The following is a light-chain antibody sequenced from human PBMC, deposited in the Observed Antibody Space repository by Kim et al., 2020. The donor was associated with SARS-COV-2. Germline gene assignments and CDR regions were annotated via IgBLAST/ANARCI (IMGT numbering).Light chain of an antibody. CDR2: KAS. J-gene: IGKJ1*01. CDR3: QQYGRT. Sequence: DIQMTQSPSTLSASVGDRVTITCRASQSINDGLAWYQQKPGKSPKLLIYKASNLESGVPSRFSGSGSGTEFTLTISSLQPDDFATYYCQQYGRTFGQGTKVDIK. CDR1: QSINDG. V-gene: IGKV1-5*03.